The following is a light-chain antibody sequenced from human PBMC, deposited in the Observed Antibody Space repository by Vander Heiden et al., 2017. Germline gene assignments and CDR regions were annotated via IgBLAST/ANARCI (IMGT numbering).Light chain of an antibody. CDR3: CSYAGSSTYV. V-gene: IGLV2-23*01. CDR2: EGS. J-gene: IGLJ1*01. CDR1: SSDVGSYNL. Sequence: QSALTQPASVSGSPGQSITISCTGTSSDVGSYNLVSWYQQHPGKAPKLMIYEGSKRPSGVSNRFSGSKSGNTASLTISGLQAEDEADYYCCSYAGSSTYVCGTGTKVT.